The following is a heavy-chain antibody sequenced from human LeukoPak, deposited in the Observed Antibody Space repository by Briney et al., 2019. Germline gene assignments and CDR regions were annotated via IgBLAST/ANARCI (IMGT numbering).Heavy chain of an antibody. CDR3: ARGPYMDV. Sequence: PSETLSLTCAVYGGSFSGYYWSWIRQPPGKGLEWIGEINHSGSTNYNPSLKSRVTISVDTSKNQFSLKLSSVTAADTAVYYCARGPYMDVWGKGTTVTISS. J-gene: IGHJ6*03. V-gene: IGHV4-34*01. CDR1: GGSFSGYY. CDR2: INHSGST.